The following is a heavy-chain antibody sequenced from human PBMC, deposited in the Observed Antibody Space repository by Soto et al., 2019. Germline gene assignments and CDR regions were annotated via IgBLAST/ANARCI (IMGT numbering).Heavy chain of an antibody. Sequence: SETLSLTCTVSGGSISSGGYYWSWIRQHPGKGLEWIGYIYYSGSTYYNPSLKSRVTISVDTSKNQFSLKLSSVTAADTAVYYCATTENTYCSGGSCYSLPNWFDPWGQGTLVTVSS. D-gene: IGHD2-15*01. CDR3: ATTENTYCSGGSCYSLPNWFDP. CDR1: GGSISSGGYY. J-gene: IGHJ5*02. CDR2: IYYSGST. V-gene: IGHV4-31*03.